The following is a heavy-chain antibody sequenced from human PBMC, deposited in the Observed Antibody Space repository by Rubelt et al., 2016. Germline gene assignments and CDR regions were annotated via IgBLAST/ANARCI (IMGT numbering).Heavy chain of an antibody. J-gene: IGHJ3*02. CDR1: GFAFGDYN. D-gene: IGHD3-22*01. CDR3: GTTFYYDNRGSGGI. Sequence: EVQLVESGGGLVKPGESLRLSCAASGFAFGDYNMNWVRQAPGMGLEWVSSINARSTHVYYADSVRGRSTISRDNAKNSLYQKLSSLRIDDTAVYYCGTTFYYDNRGSGGIWGQGTMVTVSS. V-gene: IGHV3-21*01. CDR2: INARSTHV.